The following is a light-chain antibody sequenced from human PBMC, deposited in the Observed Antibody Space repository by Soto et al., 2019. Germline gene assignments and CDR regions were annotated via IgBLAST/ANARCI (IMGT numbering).Light chain of an antibody. CDR3: QQRSNWPPT. CDR1: QSVSSSY. CDR2: GAS. J-gene: IGKJ1*01. Sequence: IVLTQSPGTLSLSPGERATLSGMASQSVSSSYLAWYQQKPGQAPRLLIYGASSRATGIPARFSGSGSGTDFTLTISSLEPEDFAVYYCQQRSNWPPTFGQGTKVDIK. V-gene: IGKV3D-20*02.